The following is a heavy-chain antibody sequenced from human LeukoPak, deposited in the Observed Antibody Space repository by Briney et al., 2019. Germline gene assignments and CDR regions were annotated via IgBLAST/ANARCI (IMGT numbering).Heavy chain of an antibody. J-gene: IGHJ4*02. V-gene: IGHV1-69*13. CDR2: IIPIFGTA. D-gene: IGHD6-19*01. CDR1: GGTFSSYA. CDR3: ARAREQWLVLSGDFDY. Sequence: ASVKVSCKASGGTFSSYAISWVRQAPGQGLEWMGGIIPIFGTANYAQKFQGRVTITADESMSTAYMELSSLRSEDTAVYYCARAREQWLVLSGDFDYWGQGTLVTVSS.